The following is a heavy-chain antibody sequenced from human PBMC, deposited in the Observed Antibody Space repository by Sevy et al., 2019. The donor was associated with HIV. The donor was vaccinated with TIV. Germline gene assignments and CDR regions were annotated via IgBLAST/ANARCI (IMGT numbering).Heavy chain of an antibody. CDR1: GGSMRNFY. D-gene: IGHD3-3*01. CDR2: IYYSGST. CDR3: ARSGFLEWAGSTRGPRNWFDP. Sequence: SETLSLTCSVSGGSMRNFYWSWIRQPPGKGLEWIGNIYYSGSTNYNPSLKSRVTMSVDTSKNQFSLKRGSVTAADTAVYYCARSGFLEWAGSTRGPRNWFDPWGQGTLVTVSS. V-gene: IGHV4-59*13. J-gene: IGHJ5*02.